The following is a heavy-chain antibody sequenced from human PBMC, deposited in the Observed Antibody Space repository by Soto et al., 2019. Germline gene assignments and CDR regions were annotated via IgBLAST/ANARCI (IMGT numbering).Heavy chain of an antibody. V-gene: IGHV3-30*18. J-gene: IGHJ4*02. D-gene: IGHD6-13*01. CDR1: GFTFSSYG. CDR3: AKDYGPKAPYPYSNTHTDF. Sequence: QRHLVESGGGVVQPGRSLRLSCAASGFTFSSYGMHWIRQAPGKGLEWVAVISHDGAFKDYADSVKGRFTISRDNSENTLFLEMTSLGPRDPAVYYCAKDYGPKAPYPYSNTHTDFWGQGTRVTVSS. CDR2: ISHDGAFK.